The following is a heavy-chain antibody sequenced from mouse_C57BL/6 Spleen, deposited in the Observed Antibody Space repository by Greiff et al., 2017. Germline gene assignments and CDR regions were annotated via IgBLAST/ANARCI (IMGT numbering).Heavy chain of an antibody. V-gene: IGHV1-81*01. Sequence: VQLQESGAELARPGASVELSCKASGYTFTSYGISWVKQRTGQGLELIGEIYPRSGNTYYNEKFKGKATLTADKSSSTAYMELRSLTSEDSAVYFCAREGLGGGDYFDYWGQGTTLTVSS. CDR3: AREGLGGGDYFDY. J-gene: IGHJ2*01. CDR2: IYPRSGNT. CDR1: GYTFTSYG. D-gene: IGHD4-1*01.